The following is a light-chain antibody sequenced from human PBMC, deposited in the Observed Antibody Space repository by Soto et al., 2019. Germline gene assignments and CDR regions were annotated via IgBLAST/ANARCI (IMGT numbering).Light chain of an antibody. CDR1: QSVSSSY. V-gene: IGKV3D-7*01. CDR2: GAS. CDR3: QQDYNLPWT. Sequence: IVMTQSPATLSLSPGERATLSCRASQSVSSSYLSWYQQKPGQAPRLLIYGASIRATGIPARFSGSGSGTAFTLTISGLQPEDFAVYYCQQDYNLPWTFGQGTKVEIK. J-gene: IGKJ1*01.